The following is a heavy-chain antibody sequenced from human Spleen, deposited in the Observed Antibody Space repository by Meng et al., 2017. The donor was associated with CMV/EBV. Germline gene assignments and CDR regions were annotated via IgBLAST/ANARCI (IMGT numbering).Heavy chain of an antibody. J-gene: IGHJ6*02. CDR2: ISDSGTTM. Sequence: GESLKISCGASGFTFSSYSMNWVRQAPGKGLEWISYISDSGTTMYHTESVQGRFTSSRDNAKNSLYLQMNSLRAEDTAVYYCARDSAKWLQSYYHYYHGMDVWGQGTTVTVSS. V-gene: IGHV3-48*04. CDR1: GFTFSSYS. D-gene: IGHD5-24*01. CDR3: ARDSAKWLQSYYHYYHGMDV.